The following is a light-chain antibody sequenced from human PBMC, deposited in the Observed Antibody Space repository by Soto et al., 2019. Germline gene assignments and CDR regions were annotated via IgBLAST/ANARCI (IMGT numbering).Light chain of an antibody. CDR2: WAS. CDR3: QQYVSTPPS. CDR1: QSVLYSSNNKNY. J-gene: IGKJ2*01. V-gene: IGKV4-1*01. Sequence: DIVMTQSPDSLAVSLGERATINCKSSQSVLYSSNNKNYLAWYQQRPGQPPQLLIYWASTRESGVPDRFSGSGSGTDFTLTITCLQAEDVAVYYCQQYVSTPPSSGQGTKLEI.